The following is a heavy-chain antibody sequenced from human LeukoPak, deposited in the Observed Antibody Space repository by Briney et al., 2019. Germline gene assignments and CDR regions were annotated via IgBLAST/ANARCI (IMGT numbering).Heavy chain of an antibody. V-gene: IGHV3-23*01. J-gene: IGHJ4*02. Sequence: GGSLRLSCGASGFTFSSYAMTWVRQAPGKGLEWVSGISGSGGYTYYADSVKGRFTISRDNPKNTLYLQMNSLRAEDTAVYNCAKDRRRDDVLTGSFSDWGQGTLVTVSS. CDR1: GFTFSSYA. D-gene: IGHD3-9*01. CDR3: AKDRRRDDVLTGSFSD. CDR2: ISGSGGYT.